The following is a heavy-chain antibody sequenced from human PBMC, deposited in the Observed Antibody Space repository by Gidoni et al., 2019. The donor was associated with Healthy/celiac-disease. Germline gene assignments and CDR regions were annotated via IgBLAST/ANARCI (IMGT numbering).Heavy chain of an antibody. Sequence: QLQLQESGPGLVKPSEPLSLTCTVSGGPISSSSYYWGWIRQPPGKGLEWIGSIYYSGSTYYNPSLKSRVTISVDTSKNQFSLKLSSVTAADTAVYYCARLSSGYHFDYWGQGTLVTVSS. CDR2: IYYSGST. CDR3: ARLSSGYHFDY. D-gene: IGHD3-22*01. CDR1: GGPISSSSYY. V-gene: IGHV4-39*01. J-gene: IGHJ4*02.